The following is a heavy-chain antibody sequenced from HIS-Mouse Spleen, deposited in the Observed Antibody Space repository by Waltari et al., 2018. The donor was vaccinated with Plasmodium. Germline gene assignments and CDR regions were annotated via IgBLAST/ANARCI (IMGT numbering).Heavy chain of an antibody. Sequence: EVQLVESGGGLVQPGGSLRLSCAASGFTFGSYWMSWVRQAPGKGLEWVANIKQDGSVKYYVDSVKGRFTISRDNAKNSLYLQMNSLRAEDTAVYYCAREFGTGNWYFDLWGRGTLVTVSS. J-gene: IGHJ2*01. D-gene: IGHD7-27*01. V-gene: IGHV3-7*01. CDR1: GFTFGSYW. CDR3: AREFGTGNWYFDL. CDR2: IKQDGSVK.